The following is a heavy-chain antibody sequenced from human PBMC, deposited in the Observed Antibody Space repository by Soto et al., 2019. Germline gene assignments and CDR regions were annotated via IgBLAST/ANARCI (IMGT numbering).Heavy chain of an antibody. CDR3: ARQGEHSSSYFFDS. V-gene: IGHV4-39*01. CDR1: GDSIDTSSYC. J-gene: IGHJ4*02. CDR2: VCYRGTT. Sequence: SETLSLTCTVSGDSIDTSSYCWGWIRQPPGKGLEWIGSVCYRGTTYYNPSLKSRLTISVDTSKRQSPLKLSSVTAADTAVFYCARQGEHSSSYFFDSWGQGTLVTVSS. D-gene: IGHD6-6*01.